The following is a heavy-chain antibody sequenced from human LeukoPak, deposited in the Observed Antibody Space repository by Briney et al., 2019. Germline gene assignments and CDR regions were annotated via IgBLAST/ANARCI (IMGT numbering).Heavy chain of an antibody. CDR3: ARYYCTGGICYHFDY. CDR2: IHTSGGT. Sequence: PSETLSLTCTVSGGSISSYYWNWIRQPAGKGLEWIGRIHTSGGTNYNPSLKSRVTMSVDTSKNQFSLKLSSVTAADTAVYYCARYYCTGGICYHFDYWGQGTLVTVSS. D-gene: IGHD2-15*01. J-gene: IGHJ4*02. V-gene: IGHV4-4*07. CDR1: GGSISSYY.